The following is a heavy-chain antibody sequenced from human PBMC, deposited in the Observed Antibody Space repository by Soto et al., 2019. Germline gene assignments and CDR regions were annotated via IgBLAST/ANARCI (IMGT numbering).Heavy chain of an antibody. V-gene: IGHV3-30*03. CDR3: ASHLGY. CDR2: ISYDGSNK. CDR1: GFTFSSYG. D-gene: IGHD3-16*01. J-gene: IGHJ4*02. Sequence: GGSLRLSCAASGFTFSSYGMHCVRQAPCKGLEWVAGISYDGSNKYYADSVKGRFTISRDNSKNTLYLQMNSLRAEDTAVYYCASHLGYWGQGTMVTVSS.